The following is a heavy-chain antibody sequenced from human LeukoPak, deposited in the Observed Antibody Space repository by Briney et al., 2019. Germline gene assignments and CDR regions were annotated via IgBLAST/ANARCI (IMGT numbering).Heavy chain of an antibody. Sequence: SETLSLTCTVTGGSISSGDLYWSWIRQPPGKGLEWIGLIYYTGSTYYNPSLKSRITIALDTSNNQFSLKLTSVPAADTAVYYCADCGDFDYWGQGTLVTVSS. D-gene: IGHD2-21*01. CDR1: GGSISSGDLY. V-gene: IGHV4-30-4*01. CDR3: ADCGDFDY. CDR2: IYYTGST. J-gene: IGHJ4*02.